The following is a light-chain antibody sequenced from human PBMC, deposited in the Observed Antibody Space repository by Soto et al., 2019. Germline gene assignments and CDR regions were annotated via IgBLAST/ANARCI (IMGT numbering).Light chain of an antibody. V-gene: IGKV3-20*01. Sequence: GLPQYPGTLSLSPGERATLSCRASQSVSSSYLAWYQQKPGQAPRLLIYGASSRATGIPDRFSGSGSGTDFTLTISRLEPEDFAVYYCQQYGSSPLWTFGQGTKV. CDR3: QQYGSSPLWT. J-gene: IGKJ1*01. CDR2: GAS. CDR1: QSVSSSY.